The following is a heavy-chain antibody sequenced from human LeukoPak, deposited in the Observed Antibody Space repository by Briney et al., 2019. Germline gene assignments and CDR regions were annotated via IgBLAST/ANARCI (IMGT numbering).Heavy chain of an antibody. CDR3: ARVPAVAAAEMSKTNWFDP. J-gene: IGHJ5*02. D-gene: IGHD6-13*01. Sequence: SQTLSLTCTVSGGSISSGGYYWSWIRQPPGKGLEWIGYIYHSGSTYYNPSLKSRVTISVDRSKNQFSLKLSSVTAADTAVYYCARVPAVAAAEMSKTNWFDPWGQGTLVTVSS. CDR2: IYHSGST. V-gene: IGHV4-30-2*01. CDR1: GGSISSGGYY.